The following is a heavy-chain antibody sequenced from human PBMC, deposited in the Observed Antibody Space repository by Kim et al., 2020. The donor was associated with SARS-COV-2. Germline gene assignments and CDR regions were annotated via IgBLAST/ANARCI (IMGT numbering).Heavy chain of an antibody. V-gene: IGHV4-34*01. CDR3: ARVGYGDGYNYGVDY. J-gene: IGHJ4*02. Sequence: PSRTSRGAIAVDTSKNQFSLKLSSVTAADTAVYYCARVGYGDGYNYGVDYWGQGTLVTVSS. D-gene: IGHD5-12*01.